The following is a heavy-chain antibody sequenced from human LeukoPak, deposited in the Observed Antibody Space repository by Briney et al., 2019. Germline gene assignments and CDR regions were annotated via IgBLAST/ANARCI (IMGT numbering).Heavy chain of an antibody. CDR3: ASLIAAGYFDH. Sequence: SETLSLTCTVSGGSISSSSYSWGWIRQPPGKGLEWIGVIYHSGGTYYHPSLKTRLPMSVDTSKNQFSLKLSAVTATVTAVYYCASLIAAGYFDHWGQGTLVTVSS. CDR1: GGSISSSSYS. CDR2: IYHSGGT. V-gene: IGHV4-39*01. J-gene: IGHJ4*02. D-gene: IGHD6-13*01.